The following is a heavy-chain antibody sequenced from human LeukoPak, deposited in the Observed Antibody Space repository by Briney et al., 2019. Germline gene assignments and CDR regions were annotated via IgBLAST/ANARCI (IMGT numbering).Heavy chain of an antibody. CDR3: AKGGAEWELLYGQGEFDY. J-gene: IGHJ4*02. CDR2: ISGSGGRT. D-gene: IGHD1-26*01. CDR1: RFTFSSYA. Sequence: GGSLRLSCVSSRFTFSSYAMSWVRQAPGKGLEWVSSISGSGGRTYYADSAKGRFTISRDNSKNTLYLQMNSLRAEDTAVYYCAKGGAEWELLYGQGEFDYWGQGTLVTVSS. V-gene: IGHV3-23*01.